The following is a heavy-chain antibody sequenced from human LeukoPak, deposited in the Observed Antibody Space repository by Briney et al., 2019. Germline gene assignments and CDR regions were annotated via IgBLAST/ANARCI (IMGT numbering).Heavy chain of an antibody. CDR2: IYYSGST. V-gene: IGHV4-61*01. CDR3: AGWGIVAAGTVGY. Sequence: SETLSLTCTVSGGSVSSGSYYWSWLRQPPGKGLEWIGYIYYSGSTNYNPSLTSRVTISVDTSKNQFSLKLSSVTAADTAVYYCAGWGIVAAGTVGYWGQGTLVTVSS. J-gene: IGHJ4*02. D-gene: IGHD6-13*01. CDR1: GGSVSSGSYY.